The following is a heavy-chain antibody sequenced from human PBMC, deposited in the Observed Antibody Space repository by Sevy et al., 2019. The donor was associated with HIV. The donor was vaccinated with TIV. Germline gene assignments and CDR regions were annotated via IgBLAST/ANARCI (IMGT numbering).Heavy chain of an antibody. V-gene: IGHV3-7*01. CDR3: ARGPSYYDFWSGFWFDP. D-gene: IGHD3-3*01. CDR2: IKQDGSEK. CDR1: GFTFSSYW. J-gene: IGHJ5*02. Sequence: GGSLRFSCAASGFTFSSYWMSWVRQAPGKGLEWVANIKQDGSEKYYVDSVKGRFTISRDNAKNSLYLQMNSLRAEDTAVYYCARGPSYYDFWSGFWFDPRGQGTLVTVSS.